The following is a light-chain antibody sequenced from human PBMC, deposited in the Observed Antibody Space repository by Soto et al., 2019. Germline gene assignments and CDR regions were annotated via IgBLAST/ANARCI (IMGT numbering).Light chain of an antibody. CDR1: ESIDNW. CDR3: QHYNSYSEA. Sequence: DIQMTQSPPTLSASIGYRVTISCWASESIDNWLAWYQQKPGKAPKLLIYDASNLESGVPSRFSGSGSGTEFTLTISNLQPDDFATYYCQHYNSYSEAFGQGTTGDIK. V-gene: IGKV1-5*01. J-gene: IGKJ1*01. CDR2: DAS.